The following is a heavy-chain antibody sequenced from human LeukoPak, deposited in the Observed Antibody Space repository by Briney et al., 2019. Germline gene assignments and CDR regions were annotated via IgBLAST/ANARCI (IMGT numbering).Heavy chain of an antibody. CDR2: IYPGDSDT. CDR3: ARHFCSGGSCYYYYYYGMDV. J-gene: IGHJ6*02. CDR1: GYSFTSYW. Sequence: GESLKISCKGSGYSFTSYWIGWVRQMRGKGLEWMGIIYPGDSDTRYSPSFQGQVTISADKSISTAYLQWSSLKASDTAMYYCARHFCSGGSCYYYYYYGMDVWGQGTTVTVSS. D-gene: IGHD2-15*01. V-gene: IGHV5-51*01.